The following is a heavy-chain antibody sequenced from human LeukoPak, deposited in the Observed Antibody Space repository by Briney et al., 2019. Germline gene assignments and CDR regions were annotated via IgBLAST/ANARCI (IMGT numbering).Heavy chain of an antibody. Sequence: SETLSLTCTVSGGSVSSSIYCWGWIRQPPGKGLEWIGSIYYSGSTSYNPSLKSRVTIAVDTSKNQFSLKLTSVPAADTAVYYCASRNDILPGYVFDFWGQGPLVTVSS. CDR2: IYYSGST. CDR3: ASRNDILPGYVFDF. CDR1: GGSVSSSIYC. V-gene: IGHV4-39*01. D-gene: IGHD3-9*01. J-gene: IGHJ4*02.